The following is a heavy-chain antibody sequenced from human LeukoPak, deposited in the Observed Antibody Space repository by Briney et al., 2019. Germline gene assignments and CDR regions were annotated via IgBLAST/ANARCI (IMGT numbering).Heavy chain of an antibody. Sequence: SETLSLTCAVYGGSFSGYYWSWIRQPPGKGLERIGEIYHSESTKYNPSLKGGVTISVATSKNQFSLKLSSVTAADTAVDYCARVGDSDILTGYPNYYYYYYMDVWGKGTTVTVSS. J-gene: IGHJ6*03. CDR2: IYHSEST. CDR3: ARVGDSDILTGYPNYYYYYYMDV. D-gene: IGHD3-9*01. V-gene: IGHV4-34*01. CDR1: GGSFSGYY.